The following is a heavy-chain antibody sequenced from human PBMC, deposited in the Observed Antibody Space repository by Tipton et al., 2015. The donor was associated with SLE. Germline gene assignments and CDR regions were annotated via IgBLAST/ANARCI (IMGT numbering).Heavy chain of an antibody. CDR2: INHSGST. CDR3: ARRETWQRLRY. V-gene: IGHV4-34*01. CDR1: GGSFSGYY. D-gene: IGHD5-12*01. J-gene: IGHJ4*02. Sequence: TLSLTCAVYGGSFSGYYWSWIRQPPGKGLEWIGEINHSGSTNYNPSLKSRVTISVDTSKNQFFLKLSSVTAADTAVYYCARRETWQRLRYWGQGTLVTVSS.